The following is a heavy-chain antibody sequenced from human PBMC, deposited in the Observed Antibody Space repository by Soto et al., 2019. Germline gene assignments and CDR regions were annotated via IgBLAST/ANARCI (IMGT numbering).Heavy chain of an antibody. V-gene: IGHV4-61*01. J-gene: IGHJ4*02. D-gene: IGHD2-8*02. CDR1: GGSVSSGSYY. CDR2: SYYSGST. Sequence: PSETLSLTGTVSGGSVSSGSYYWSWIRQPPGKGLEWIGYSYYSGSTNYNASLKSRVTISVDTSKNQFSLKLSSVTAPDTPVYYCARGGVYDSFYFWGQGIQVTDSS. CDR3: ARGGVYDSFYF.